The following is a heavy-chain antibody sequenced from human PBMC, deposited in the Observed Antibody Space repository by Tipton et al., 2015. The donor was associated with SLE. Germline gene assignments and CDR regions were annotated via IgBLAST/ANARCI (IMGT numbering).Heavy chain of an antibody. J-gene: IGHJ4*02. V-gene: IGHV3-30*04. CDR1: GFTFSSYA. D-gene: IGHD6-6*01. Sequence: SLRLSCAASGFTFSSYAMHWVRQAPGKGLEWVAVISYDGSNKYYADSVKGRFTISRDNSKNTLYLQMNSLRAEDTAVYYCAREATRPAGPFDYWGQGTLVTVSS. CDR3: AREATRPAGPFDY. CDR2: ISYDGSNK.